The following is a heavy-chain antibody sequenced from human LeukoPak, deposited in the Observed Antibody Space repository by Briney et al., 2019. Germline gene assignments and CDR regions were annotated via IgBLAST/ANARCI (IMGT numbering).Heavy chain of an antibody. V-gene: IGHV4-34*01. CDR1: GGSFSGYY. J-gene: IGHJ3*01. D-gene: IGHD2-15*01. CDR3: ARDWRAVAGVFDV. Sequence: SETLSLTCAVYGGSFSGYYWSWIRQPPGKGLEWIGEINHSGSTNYNPSLKSRVTISVDTSKNQFSLKLSSVTAADTAVYCCARDWRAVAGVFDVWGQGTMVTVSS. CDR2: INHSGST.